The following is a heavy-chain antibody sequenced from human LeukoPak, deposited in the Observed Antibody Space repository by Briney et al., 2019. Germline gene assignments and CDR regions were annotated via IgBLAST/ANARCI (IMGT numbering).Heavy chain of an antibody. Sequence: SETLSLTCTVSGGSISSSSYYWGWIRQPPGKGLEWIGSIYYSGSTYYNPSLKSRVTISVDTSKNQFSLKLSSVTAADTAVYYCAKIRGYYDSSGYFDWFDPWGQGTLVTVSS. V-gene: IGHV4-39*07. J-gene: IGHJ5*02. CDR1: GGSISSSSYY. CDR3: AKIRGYYDSSGYFDWFDP. CDR2: IYYSGST. D-gene: IGHD3-22*01.